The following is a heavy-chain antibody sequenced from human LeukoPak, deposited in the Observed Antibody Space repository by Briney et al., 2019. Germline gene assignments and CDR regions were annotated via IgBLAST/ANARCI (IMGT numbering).Heavy chain of an antibody. CDR3: ARGPIAGPQDY. CDR2: IIPIFGTA. V-gene: IGHV1-69*13. J-gene: IGHJ4*02. Sequence: GASVKVSCKASGGTFSSYAISWVRQAPGQGLEWMGGIIPIFGTANYAQKFQGRVTITADESTSTAYMELSSLRSDDTAVYYCARGPIAGPQDYWGQGTLVTVSS. CDR1: GGTFSSYA. D-gene: IGHD6-13*01.